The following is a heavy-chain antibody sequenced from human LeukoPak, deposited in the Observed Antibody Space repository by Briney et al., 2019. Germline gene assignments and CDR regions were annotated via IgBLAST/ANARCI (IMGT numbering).Heavy chain of an antibody. CDR3: AKGNQRAYDAFDI. Sequence: PGGSLRLSCAASGFIFSNYAMSWVRQAPGKGLEWVSTISAGGEDTDYADSVKGRFTISRDNSKNTLHLQMNSLRAEDTAVYYCAKGNQRAYDAFDIWGQGTMVTVSS. CDR2: ISAGGEDT. CDR1: GFIFSNYA. J-gene: IGHJ3*02. V-gene: IGHV3-23*01. D-gene: IGHD1-14*01.